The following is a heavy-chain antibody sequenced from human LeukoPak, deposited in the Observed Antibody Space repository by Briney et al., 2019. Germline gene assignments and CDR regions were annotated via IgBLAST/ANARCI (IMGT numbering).Heavy chain of an antibody. J-gene: IGHJ4*02. CDR1: GFTFSSYA. D-gene: IGHD2-15*01. CDR3: AKQLGYCSDGSCYFPY. Sequence: GGSLRLSCAASGFTFSSYAMSWVRQAPGKGLEWVSGISGSGDNTYYADSVKGRFTISRDNSKSTLCLQMNSLRAEDTAVYYCAKQLGYCSDGSCYFPYWGQGTLVTVSS. CDR2: ISGSGDNT. V-gene: IGHV3-23*01.